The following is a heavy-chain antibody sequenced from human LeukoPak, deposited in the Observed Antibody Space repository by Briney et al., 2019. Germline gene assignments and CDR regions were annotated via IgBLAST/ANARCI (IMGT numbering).Heavy chain of an antibody. D-gene: IGHD5-18*01. V-gene: IGHV3-30*18. Sequence: PGGSLRLSCAASGFNVSRHYMTWVRQAPGKGLEWVAVISYDGSNKYYADSVKGRFTISRDNSKNTLYLQMNSLRAEDTAVYYCAKESGFGRYSYVSVSAEYFQHWGQGTLVTVSS. CDR3: AKESGFGRYSYVSVSAEYFQH. CDR1: GFNVSRHY. CDR2: ISYDGSNK. J-gene: IGHJ1*01.